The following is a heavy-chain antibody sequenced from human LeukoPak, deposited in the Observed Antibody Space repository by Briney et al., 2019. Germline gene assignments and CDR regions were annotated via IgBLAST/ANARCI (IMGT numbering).Heavy chain of an antibody. V-gene: IGHV4-59*04. Sequence: SETLSLTCTVPGGSISSYYWSWIRQPPGKGLEWIAYIYYSGNTYYNPSLKSRVTISVDTSKNQFSLKLSSVTAADTAVYYCARLKEGIDYWGQGTLVTVSS. CDR2: IYYSGNT. D-gene: IGHD3-10*01. CDR3: ARLKEGIDY. CDR1: GGSISSYY. J-gene: IGHJ4*02.